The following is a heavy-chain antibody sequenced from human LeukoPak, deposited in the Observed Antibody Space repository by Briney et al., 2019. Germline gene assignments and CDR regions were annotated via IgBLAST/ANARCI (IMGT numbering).Heavy chain of an antibody. J-gene: IGHJ4*02. CDR2: IYYTGST. Sequence: PSETLSLTCTVSGGSISSYYWSWIRQPPGKGLEWIGYIYYTGSTNYNPSLKSRVIISVDTSKNQFSLKLSSVTAADTAVYYCARGQWLDDYWGQGTLVTVSS. D-gene: IGHD6-19*01. V-gene: IGHV4-59*08. CDR1: GGSISSYY. CDR3: ARGQWLDDY.